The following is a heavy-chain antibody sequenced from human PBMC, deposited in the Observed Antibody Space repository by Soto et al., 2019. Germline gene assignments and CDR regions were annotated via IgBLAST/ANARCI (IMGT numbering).Heavy chain of an antibody. Sequence: SGESLKISCKGSGYSFTSYWISWVRQMPGKGLEWMGRIDPSDSYTNYSPSFQGHVTISADKSISTAYLQWSSLKASDTAMYYRARSGRWKGSYYYYGMDVWGQGTTVTVSS. CDR1: GYSFTSYW. CDR3: ARSGRWKGSYYYYGMDV. J-gene: IGHJ6*02. D-gene: IGHD1-1*01. CDR2: IDPSDSYT. V-gene: IGHV5-10-1*01.